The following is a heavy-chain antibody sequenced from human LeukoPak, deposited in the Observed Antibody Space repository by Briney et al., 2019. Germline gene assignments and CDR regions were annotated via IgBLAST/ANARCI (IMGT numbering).Heavy chain of an antibody. CDR2: ISSSSSYI. Sequence: GGSLRLSCAPSGFTFSSYGMNWVRQAPGKGLEWVSSISSSSSYIYYADSVKGRFTISRDNAKNSLYLQMNSLRAEDTAVYYCARDYGGSSPFDYWGQGTLVTVSS. V-gene: IGHV3-21*01. CDR1: GFTFSSYG. D-gene: IGHD4-23*01. CDR3: ARDYGGSSPFDY. J-gene: IGHJ4*02.